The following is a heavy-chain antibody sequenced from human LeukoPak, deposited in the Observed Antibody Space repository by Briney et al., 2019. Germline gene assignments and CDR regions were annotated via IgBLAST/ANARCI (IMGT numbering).Heavy chain of an antibody. CDR1: GGSISGSSYY. D-gene: IGHD2-15*01. CDR3: ARPRVPATLDAFDI. CDR2: ISYSGNT. V-gene: IGHV4-61*01. J-gene: IGHJ3*02. Sequence: SETLSLTCTVSGGSISGSSYYWSWIRQPPGKGLEWIGYISYSGNTYYNPSLKSRVTMSVDTSKNQFSLKLTSVTAADTAVYYCARPRVPATLDAFDIWGRGTMVTVSS.